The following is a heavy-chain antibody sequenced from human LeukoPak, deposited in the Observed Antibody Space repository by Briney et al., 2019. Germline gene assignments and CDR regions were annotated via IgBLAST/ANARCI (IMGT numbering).Heavy chain of an antibody. J-gene: IGHJ4*02. CDR3: ARVKKLMPEFEF. Sequence: ASVKVSCKASGYTFTGYYIHWVRQAPGQGLEWMGWINPKNGDTNYAQRFQGRVTMTRDTSINTAYMDLTNLRSDDTAIFYCARVKKLMPEFEFWGQGTLVTVSS. CDR1: GYTFTGYY. V-gene: IGHV1-2*02. D-gene: IGHD2-2*01. CDR2: INPKNGDT.